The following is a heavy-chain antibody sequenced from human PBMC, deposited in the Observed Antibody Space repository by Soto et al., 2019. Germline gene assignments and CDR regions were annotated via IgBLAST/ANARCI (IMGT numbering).Heavy chain of an antibody. J-gene: IGHJ4*02. V-gene: IGHV3-23*01. CDR2: ISGIGGST. D-gene: IGHD6-13*01. Sequence: GGSLRLSCVVSGFTFSSYAMSWVRQAPGKGLEWVSAISGIGGSTYYADSVKGRFTISRDNSKNTLYLQINSLRAEDTAVYYCAKSGSSWYPYYFDYWGQGTLVTVSS. CDR1: GFTFSSYA. CDR3: AKSGSSWYPYYFDY.